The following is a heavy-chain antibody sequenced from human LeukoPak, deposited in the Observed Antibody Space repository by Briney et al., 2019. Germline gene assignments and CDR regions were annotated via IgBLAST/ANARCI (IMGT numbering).Heavy chain of an antibody. Sequence: GGSLRLSCAASGFTFDDYAMHWVRQAPGKGLEWVSGISWNSGSIGYADSVKGRFIISRDNAKNSLYLQMNSLRAEDMALYYCAKDMAKSSWYGIDYWGQGTLVTVSS. CDR2: ISWNSGSI. J-gene: IGHJ4*02. CDR1: GFTFDDYA. CDR3: AKDMAKSSWYGIDY. D-gene: IGHD6-13*01. V-gene: IGHV3-9*03.